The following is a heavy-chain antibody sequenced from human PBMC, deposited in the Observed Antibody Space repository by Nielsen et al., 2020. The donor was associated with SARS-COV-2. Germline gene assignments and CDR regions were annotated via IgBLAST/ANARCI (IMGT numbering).Heavy chain of an antibody. V-gene: IGHV3-30*18. Sequence: GESLKISCAASGFTFSSYGMHWVRQAPGKRLEWVAVISYDGSNKYYADSVKGRFTISRDNSKNTLYLQMNSLRAEDTAVYYCAKVGGAAAGTWSGHFDYWGQGTLVTVSS. CDR3: AKVGGAAAGTWSGHFDY. J-gene: IGHJ4*02. CDR2: ISYDGSNK. D-gene: IGHD6-13*01. CDR1: GFTFSSYG.